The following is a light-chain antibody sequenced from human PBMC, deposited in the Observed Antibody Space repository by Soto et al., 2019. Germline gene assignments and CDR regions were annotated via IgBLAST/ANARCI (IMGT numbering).Light chain of an antibody. CDR3: QQYYNWLN. Sequence: EIMMTQSPATLSVSPGERATLSCRASQSVSSNLDWYQQKPGQAPRLLLYGASTRATDIPARFSGSWSETEFTLTISSLQSEDFAVYYCQQYYNWLNFGGGTKVEIK. CDR2: GAS. V-gene: IGKV3-15*01. CDR1: QSVSSN. J-gene: IGKJ4*01.